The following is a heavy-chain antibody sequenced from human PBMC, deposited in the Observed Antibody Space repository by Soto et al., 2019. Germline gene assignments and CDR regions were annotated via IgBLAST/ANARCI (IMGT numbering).Heavy chain of an antibody. Sequence: QVQLVESGGGVVQPGRSLRLSCAASGFTLSDYPMHWVRQAPGKGLEWVAVISYTGDTKLYADSVTGRFTISRDTSKNTLYPQMTSLRPDDTAFYYCARDLFRGAPDYFDAWGQGTLVTVSS. CDR3: ARDLFRGAPDYFDA. CDR2: ISYTGDTK. CDR1: GFTLSDYP. V-gene: IGHV3-30-3*01. J-gene: IGHJ4*02. D-gene: IGHD3-10*01.